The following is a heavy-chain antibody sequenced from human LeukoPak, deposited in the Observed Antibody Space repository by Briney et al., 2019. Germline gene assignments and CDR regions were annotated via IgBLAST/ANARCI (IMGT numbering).Heavy chain of an antibody. CDR2: ISSSSSYI. V-gene: IGHV3-21*01. J-gene: IGHJ4*02. CDR3: ARDRGISGWPFDY. Sequence: GGSLRLSCAASGFTFSSYSMNWVRQAPGKGLEWVSSISSSSSYIYYADSVKGRFTVSRDNAKNSLYLQMNSLRAEDTAVYYCARDRGISGWPFDYWGQGPLVTVSS. CDR1: GFTFSSYS. D-gene: IGHD6-19*01.